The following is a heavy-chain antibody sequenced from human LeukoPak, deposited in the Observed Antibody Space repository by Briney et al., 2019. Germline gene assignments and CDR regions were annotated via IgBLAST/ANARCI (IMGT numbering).Heavy chain of an antibody. D-gene: IGHD4-23*01. V-gene: IGHV4-61*10. CDR2: IYYSRST. CDR3: ARIYGGNSYFQH. J-gene: IGHJ1*01. Sequence: SETLSLTCTVSGGSISSGSYYWSWIRQPAGKGLEWIGYIYYSRSTNYNPSLKSRVTISVDTSKNQFSLKLSSVTAADTAVYYCARIYGGNSYFQHWGQGTLVTVSS. CDR1: GGSISSGSYY.